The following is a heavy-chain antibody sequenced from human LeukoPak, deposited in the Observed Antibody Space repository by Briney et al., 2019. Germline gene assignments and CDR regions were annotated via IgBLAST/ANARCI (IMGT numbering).Heavy chain of an antibody. D-gene: IGHD3-16*02. V-gene: IGHV4-34*01. CDR3: ARDRQPRPARFDY. CDR1: GGSFSGYY. J-gene: IGHJ4*02. CDR2: TNHSGST. Sequence: SETLSLTCAVYGGSFSGYYWSWIRQPPGKGLEWIGETNHSGSTNYNPSLKSRVTISVDTSKNQFSLKLSSVTAADTAVYYCARDRQPRPARFDYWGQGTLVTVSS.